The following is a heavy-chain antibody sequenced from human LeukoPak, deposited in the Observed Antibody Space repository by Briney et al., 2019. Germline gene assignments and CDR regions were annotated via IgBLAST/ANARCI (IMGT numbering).Heavy chain of an antibody. J-gene: IGHJ4*02. Sequence: ASVKVSCKASGYTFTAYYMHWVRQAPGQGLEWMGWINPNSGDTNYAQKFQGRVTMARDTSINTVYMQLSRLRSDDTAVYYCATGAASYYGDWGQGTLVTVSS. D-gene: IGHD1-26*01. CDR3: ATGAASYYGD. V-gene: IGHV1-2*02. CDR2: INPNSGDT. CDR1: GYTFTAYY.